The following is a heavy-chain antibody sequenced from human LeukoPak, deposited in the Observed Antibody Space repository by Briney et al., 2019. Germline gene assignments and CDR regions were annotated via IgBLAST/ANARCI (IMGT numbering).Heavy chain of an antibody. CDR1: GGSISSSSSF. J-gene: IGHJ3*01. CDR3: ARLFSSSWYRGAFDL. D-gene: IGHD6-13*01. CDR2: VYYSGNT. V-gene: IGHV4-39*01. Sequence: SETLSLTCTVSGGSISSSSSFWAWIRQPPGKGLEWIGNVYYSGNTHYNPSLKSRVTISLDTSKNQFSLRLTSVTAADTAVYYCARLFSSSWYRGAFDLWGQGTMVTVSS.